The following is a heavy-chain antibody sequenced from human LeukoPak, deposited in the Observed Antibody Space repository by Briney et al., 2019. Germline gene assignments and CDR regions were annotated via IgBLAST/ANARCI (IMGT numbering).Heavy chain of an antibody. J-gene: IGHJ6*02. CDR2: IWYDGSNK. V-gene: IGHV3-33*08. Sequence: PGGSLRLSCAASGFTFSSYGMHWVRQAPGKGLEWVAVIWYDGSNKYYADSVKGRFTISRDNSKNTLYLQMNSLRAEDTAVYYCARDLGGFYGMDVWGQGTTVTVSS. D-gene: IGHD3-10*01. CDR3: ARDLGGFYGMDV. CDR1: GFTFSSYG.